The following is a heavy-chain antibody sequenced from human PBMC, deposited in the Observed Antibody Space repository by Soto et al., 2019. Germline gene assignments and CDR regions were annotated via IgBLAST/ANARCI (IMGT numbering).Heavy chain of an antibody. D-gene: IGHD6-13*01. CDR3: ARHLPAAAY. V-gene: IGHV1-46*01. CDR1: GYIFTNYY. Sequence: QVQLVQSGAEVKKPGASVKVSCKASGYIFTNYYIHWVRQAPGQGLEWMAIINPLPTSGSTNYAQKFKGRVTVPRDTSATTVYLELSSLRSADPAVYYCARHLPAAAYWGQGTLVTVSS. J-gene: IGHJ4*02. CDR2: INPLPTSGST.